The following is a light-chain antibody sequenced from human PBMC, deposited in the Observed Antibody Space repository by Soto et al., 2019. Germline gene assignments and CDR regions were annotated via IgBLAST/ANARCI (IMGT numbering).Light chain of an antibody. CDR2: DVD. Sequence: QSALTQPPSASGPPGQSVTISCSGTSSDVGGYDSVSWYQHHPGKVPKLIIFDVDKWPSGVPDRFSGFKSGNTASLTVSGLRAEDEADYYCSSYAGSNTFVFGTGTKVTVL. CDR1: SSDVGGYDS. CDR3: SSYAGSNTFV. J-gene: IGLJ1*01. V-gene: IGLV2-8*01.